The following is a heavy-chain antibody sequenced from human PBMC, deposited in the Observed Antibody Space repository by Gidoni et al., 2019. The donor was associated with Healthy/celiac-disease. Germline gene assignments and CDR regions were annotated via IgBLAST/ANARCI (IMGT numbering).Heavy chain of an antibody. J-gene: IGHJ3*02. V-gene: IGHV3-30-3*01. CDR3: ALLTLNYDLLDAFDI. Sequence: VQLVESGGGVVQPGRSLRLSCAASGFTFSSSARHWVRQAPGKGLVWVAVISYDGSNKYYADSVKGRFTISRDNSKNTLYLQMNSLRAEDTAVYYCALLTLNYDLLDAFDIWGQGTMVTVSS. CDR1: GFTFSSSA. CDR2: ISYDGSNK. D-gene: IGHD3-3*01.